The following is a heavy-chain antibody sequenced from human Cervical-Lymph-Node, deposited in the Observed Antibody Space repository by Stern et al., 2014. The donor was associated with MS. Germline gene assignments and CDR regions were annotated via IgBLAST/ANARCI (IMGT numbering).Heavy chain of an antibody. CDR3: AHIGLWFGGGYSFDI. V-gene: IGHV2-5*02. J-gene: IGHJ3*02. Sequence: QITLKESGPTLVKPTQTLTLTCTFSGFSLTTAGVGVGWIRQPPGKAPEWLAHIDWDDERRYSPSLQNRLTLTTDTSKNQVVLTMTNLDPLDTATYYCAHIGLWFGGGYSFDIWGQGTMVTVSS. D-gene: IGHD3-10*01. CDR2: IDWDDER. CDR1: GFSLTTAGVG.